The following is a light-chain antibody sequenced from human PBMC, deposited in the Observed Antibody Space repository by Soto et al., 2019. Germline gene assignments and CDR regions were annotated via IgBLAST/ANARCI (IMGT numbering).Light chain of an antibody. J-gene: IGLJ2*01. V-gene: IGLV1-44*01. Sequence: QSVLTQPPSASGTPGQSVTMSCSGSSSSFGRHTVSWYQQLPGTAPRLLIYTNTQRPSGVPDRFSGSKSGNSASLTISGLQSDDEAFYHCAAWDDTLNGVVFGGGTQLTVL. CDR3: AAWDDTLNGVV. CDR1: SSSFGRHT. CDR2: TNT.